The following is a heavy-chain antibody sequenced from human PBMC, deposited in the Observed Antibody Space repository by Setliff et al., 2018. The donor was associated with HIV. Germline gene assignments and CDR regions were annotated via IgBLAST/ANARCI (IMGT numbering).Heavy chain of an antibody. CDR3: ARSIYGSGTYPLDI. CDR1: GASISSYY. J-gene: IGHJ4*02. CDR2: IYTSGNM. Sequence: SETLSLTCTVSGASISSYYWNWFRQPAGKGLESLGRIYTSGNMIYNPSLKSRVVMSIDTSKNQFSLRLDSVTAADTAVYFCARSIYGSGTYPLDIWGPGTLVTVSS. D-gene: IGHD3-10*01. V-gene: IGHV4-4*07.